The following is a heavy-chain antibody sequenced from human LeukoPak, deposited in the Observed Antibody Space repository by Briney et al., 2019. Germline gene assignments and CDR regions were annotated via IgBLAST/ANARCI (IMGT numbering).Heavy chain of an antibody. D-gene: IGHD3-10*01. Sequence: GASVTVSCKASGYTLTDYYIHWVRQAPGQGLEWMGWIEPNSGGTRSAQKFQGRVTMTRDTSISTAYMELSSLRYDDTAVYYCATNILVRDIINWFDPWGQGTLVTVSS. CDR3: ATNILVRDIINWFDP. J-gene: IGHJ5*02. V-gene: IGHV1-2*02. CDR2: IEPNSGGT. CDR1: GYTLTDYY.